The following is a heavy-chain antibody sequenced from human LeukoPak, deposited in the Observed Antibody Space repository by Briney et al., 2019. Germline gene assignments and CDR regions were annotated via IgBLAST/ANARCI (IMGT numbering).Heavy chain of an antibody. CDR2: ISGSGGST. CDR1: GFTFSTYS. Sequence: PGGSLRLSCAASGFTFSTYSMNWVRQAPGKGLEWVSAISGSGGSTYYADSVKGRFTISRDNSKNTLYLQMNSLRAEDTAVYYCAKRLQYSSGWYYFGYWGQGTLVTVSS. J-gene: IGHJ4*02. D-gene: IGHD6-19*01. V-gene: IGHV3-23*01. CDR3: AKRLQYSSGWYYFGY.